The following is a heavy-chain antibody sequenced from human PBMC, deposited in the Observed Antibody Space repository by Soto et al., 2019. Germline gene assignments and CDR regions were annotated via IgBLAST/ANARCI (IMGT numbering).Heavy chain of an antibody. CDR2: ISGSGGST. V-gene: IGHV3-23*01. CDR3: ARATMTTVVTPLFDF. Sequence: EVQLLESGGGLVQPGGSLRLSCAASGFTFSVYAMSWVRQAPGKGLEWVSAISGSGGSTYYADSVKGRFTISRDKSKNTLYLQMNSLRAEDMAVYYCARATMTTVVTPLFDFWGQGTLVTVSS. CDR1: GFTFSVYA. D-gene: IGHD4-17*01. J-gene: IGHJ4*02.